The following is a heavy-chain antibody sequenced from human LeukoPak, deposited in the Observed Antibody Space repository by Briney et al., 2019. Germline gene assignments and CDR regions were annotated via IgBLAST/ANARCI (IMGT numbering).Heavy chain of an antibody. D-gene: IGHD3-22*01. CDR3: ARAYYESSGYYSYYFDY. V-gene: IGHV3-64*01. CDR1: GFTFSSYA. Sequence: GGSLRLSCAASGFTFSSYAMHWVRQAPGKGLEYVSAISSNGGSTYYANSVKGRFTISRDNSKNTLYLQIGSLRAEDMAVYYCARAYYESSGYYSYYFDYWGQGTLVTVSS. CDR2: ISSNGGST. J-gene: IGHJ4*02.